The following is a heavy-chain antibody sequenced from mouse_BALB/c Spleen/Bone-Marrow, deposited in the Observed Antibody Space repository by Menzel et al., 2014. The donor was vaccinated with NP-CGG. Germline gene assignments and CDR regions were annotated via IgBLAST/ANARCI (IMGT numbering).Heavy chain of an antibody. D-gene: IGHD4-1*01. V-gene: IGHV1-7*01. CDR1: GYTFSSYW. Sequence: LQESGAELAKPGASVKMSCKASGYTFSSYWMHWVKQRPGQGLEWIGYINPNTDYTEYNQKFKDKATLTADKSSSTAYMQLSSLTSEDSAVYYCARKELGLAMDYWGQGTSVTVSS. CDR2: INPNTDYT. J-gene: IGHJ4*01. CDR3: ARKELGLAMDY.